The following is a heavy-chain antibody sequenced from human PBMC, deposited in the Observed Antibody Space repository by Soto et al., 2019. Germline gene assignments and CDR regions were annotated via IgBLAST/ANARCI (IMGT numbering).Heavy chain of an antibody. Sequence: EVQLVESGGGLVQPGRSLRLSCAASGFTFDDYAMHWVRQAPGKGLEWVSGISWNSGSIGYADSVKGRFTISRDNAKNSLYLQMNSLRDEDTALYDCAKDNIGYCSGGSCYSGFQHWGQGTLVTVSS. CDR2: ISWNSGSI. J-gene: IGHJ1*01. CDR1: GFTFDDYA. D-gene: IGHD2-15*01. V-gene: IGHV3-9*01. CDR3: AKDNIGYCSGGSCYSGFQH.